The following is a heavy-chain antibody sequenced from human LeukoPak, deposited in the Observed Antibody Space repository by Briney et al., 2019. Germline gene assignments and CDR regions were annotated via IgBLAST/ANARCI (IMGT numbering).Heavy chain of an antibody. J-gene: IGHJ6*02. CDR3: ARGGARAYYYGMDV. D-gene: IGHD6-25*01. CDR2: IYYSGST. Sequence: SETLPLTCTVSGGSISSYYWSWIRQPPGKGLEWIGYIYYSGSTNYNPSLKSRVTISVDTSKNQFSLKLSSVTAADTAVYYCARGGARAYYYGMDVWGQGTTVTVSS. CDR1: GGSISSYY. V-gene: IGHV4-59*01.